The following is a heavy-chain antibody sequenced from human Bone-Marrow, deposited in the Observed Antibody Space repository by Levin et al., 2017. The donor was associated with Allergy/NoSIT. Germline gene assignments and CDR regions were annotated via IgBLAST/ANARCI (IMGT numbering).Heavy chain of an antibody. J-gene: IGHJ4*02. CDR2: INSNSGGT. CDR1: GSTFTTYN. Sequence: GASVKVSCKLSGSTFTTYNIHWIRQAPGQGLDWMGRINSNSGGTNYAQKFQGRVTMTWDTSISTAYLDLSSLRSDDTAVYYCARLIPPRGYFDFWGQGSLVTVSS. CDR3: ARLIPPRGYFDF. V-gene: IGHV1-2*06.